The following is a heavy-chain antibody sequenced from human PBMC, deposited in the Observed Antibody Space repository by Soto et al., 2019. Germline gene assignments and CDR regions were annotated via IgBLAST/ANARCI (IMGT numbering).Heavy chain of an antibody. CDR1: GFTFSSYA. Sequence: GGSLRLSCAASGFTFSSYAMSWVRQAPGKGLEWVSAISGSGGSTYYADSVKGRFTISRDNSKNTLYLQMNSLRAEDTAVYYCAKGSGGWVVNYDFWSGYPEYYFDYWGQGTLVTVSS. V-gene: IGHV3-23*01. CDR3: AKGSGGWVVNYDFWSGYPEYYFDY. CDR2: ISGSGGST. J-gene: IGHJ4*02. D-gene: IGHD3-3*01.